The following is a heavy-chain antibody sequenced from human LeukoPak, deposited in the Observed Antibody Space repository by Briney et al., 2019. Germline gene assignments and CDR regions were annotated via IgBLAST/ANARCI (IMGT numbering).Heavy chain of an antibody. Sequence: GASVKVSCKASGYTFTSYYMHWVRQAPGQGLEWMGIINPSGGSTSYAQKFQGRVTMTRDMSTSTVYMELSSLRSEDTAVYYCARGPPEYCSGGSCYSGRNWIDPWGQGTLVTVSS. CDR3: ARGPPEYCSGGSCYSGRNWIDP. CDR1: GYTFTSYY. CDR2: INPSGGST. V-gene: IGHV1-46*01. J-gene: IGHJ5*02. D-gene: IGHD2-15*01.